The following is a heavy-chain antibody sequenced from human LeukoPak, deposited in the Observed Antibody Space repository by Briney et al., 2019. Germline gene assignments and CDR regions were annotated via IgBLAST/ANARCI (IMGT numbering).Heavy chain of an antibody. CDR1: GFTFSSYW. CDR2: IKQDGSEK. Sequence: PGGSLRLSCAAYGFTFSSYWMSWVRQAPGKGLEWVANIKQDGSEKYYVDSVKGRFTISRDNAKNSLYMQMSSLRAGGTAVYYCARATTSSTSCYVCYYYMDVWGKGTTVTVSS. D-gene: IGHD2-2*01. V-gene: IGHV3-7*01. J-gene: IGHJ6*03. CDR3: ARATTSSTSCYVCYYYMDV.